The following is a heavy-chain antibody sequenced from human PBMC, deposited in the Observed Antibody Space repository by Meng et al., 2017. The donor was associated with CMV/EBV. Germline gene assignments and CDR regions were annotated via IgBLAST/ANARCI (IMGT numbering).Heavy chain of an antibody. CDR3: AKDPQFEILVYYYSMDV. CDR2: IRYDGSNK. J-gene: IGHJ6*02. V-gene: IGHV3-30*02. Sequence: GGSLRLSCAASGFTFSSYGMHWVRQAPGKGLEWVAFIRYDGSNKYYADSVKGRFTISRDNSKNTLYLQMNSLRAEDTAVYYCAKDPQFEILVYYYSMDVWGQGTTVTVSS. CDR1: GFTFSSYG. D-gene: IGHD3-10*01.